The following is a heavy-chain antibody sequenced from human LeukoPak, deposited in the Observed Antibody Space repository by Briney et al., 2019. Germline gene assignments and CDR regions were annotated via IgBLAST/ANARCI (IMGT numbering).Heavy chain of an antibody. D-gene: IGHD5-24*01. V-gene: IGHV3-48*01. J-gene: IGHJ3*02. CDR1: GFTFSSYS. CDR2: ISSSSSTI. CDR3: ARTNNYAFDI. Sequence: GGSLRLSCAASGFTFSSYSMNWVRQAPGKGLEWVSYISSSSSTIYYADSVKGRFTISRDNAKNSLYLQMNSLRAEDTAVYYCARTNNYAFDIWGLGTMVTVSS.